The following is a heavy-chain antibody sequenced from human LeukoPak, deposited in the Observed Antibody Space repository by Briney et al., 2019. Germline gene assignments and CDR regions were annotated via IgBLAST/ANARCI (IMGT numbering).Heavy chain of an antibody. CDR1: GYTFTSYA. V-gene: IGHV1-18*01. J-gene: IGHJ4*02. D-gene: IGHD1-26*01. Sequence: GASVKVSCKASGYTFTSYAMNWVRQAPGQGLEWMGWINSHSGNTNYAERLQGRVTMTTDTSTSTSYMELKSLRSDDTAVYYCARAVSGSLYGDFDFWGQGTLVTVSS. CDR3: ARAVSGSLYGDFDF. CDR2: INSHSGNT.